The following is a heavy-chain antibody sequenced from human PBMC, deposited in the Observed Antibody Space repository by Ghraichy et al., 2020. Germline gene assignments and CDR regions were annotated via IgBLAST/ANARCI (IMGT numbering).Heavy chain of an antibody. CDR1: GFTFSPYT. D-gene: IGHD6-19*01. J-gene: IGHJ3*01. CDR2: ITSSSSYI. Sequence: GESLNISCAASGFTFSPYTMNWVRQAPGKGLEWVSSITSSSSYIYYADSVKGRFTISRHNAENSLSLQMNSLRAEDTAVYYCARELAVAGIMDAFDLWGQGTMVTVSS. CDR3: ARELAVAGIMDAFDL. V-gene: IGHV3-21*01.